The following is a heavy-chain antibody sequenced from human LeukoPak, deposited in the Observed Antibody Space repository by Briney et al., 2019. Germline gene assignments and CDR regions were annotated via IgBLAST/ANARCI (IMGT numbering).Heavy chain of an antibody. CDR1: GDTLTALS. V-gene: IGHV1-24*01. D-gene: IGHD2-2*01. Sequence: GASVKVSCMASGDTLTALSMHWVRQAPGKGLEWMGGFHPEDGETIYAQKFQGRVTITEDTSTDTAYMELSSLRSDDTAVYYCTTGKIYCSTTSCSDDYWGQGTLVTVSS. J-gene: IGHJ4*02. CDR2: FHPEDGET. CDR3: TTGKIYCSTTSCSDDY.